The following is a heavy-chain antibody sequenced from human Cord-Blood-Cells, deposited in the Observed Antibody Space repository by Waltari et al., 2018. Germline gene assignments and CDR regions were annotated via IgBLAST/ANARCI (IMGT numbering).Heavy chain of an antibody. CDR3: ARDRLKPHCSSTSCYYYYYGMDV. CDR2: IIPIFGTA. Sequence: QVQLVQSGAEVKKPGSSVKVSCKASGGTFSSYAISWVRQAPGQGLEWMGGIIPIFGTANYAQKFQGTVTITADESTSTAYMELSSLRSEDTAVYYCARDRLKPHCSSTSCYYYYYGMDVWGQGTTVTVSS. D-gene: IGHD2-2*01. V-gene: IGHV1-69*12. CDR1: GGTFSSYA. J-gene: IGHJ6*02.